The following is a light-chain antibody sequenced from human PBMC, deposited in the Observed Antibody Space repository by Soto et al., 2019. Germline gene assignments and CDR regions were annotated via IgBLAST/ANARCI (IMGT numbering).Light chain of an antibody. CDR2: KVS. J-gene: IGLJ1*01. V-gene: IGLV2-14*01. Sequence: QSALTQPASVSGSPGQSITISCTGTSSDVGGYNYVSWYQQYPGRVPKLLIYKVSNRPSGISNRFSGSKSGNTASLTISGLQAEDEADYFCTSQTPCSLYVFGSGTKVTVL. CDR1: SSDVGGYNY. CDR3: TSQTPCSLYV.